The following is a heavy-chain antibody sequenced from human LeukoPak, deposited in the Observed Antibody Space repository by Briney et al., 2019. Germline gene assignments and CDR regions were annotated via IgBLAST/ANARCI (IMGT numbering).Heavy chain of an antibody. CDR2: IIPIFGTA. Sequence: SVKVSCKASGGTFSSYAISWVRQAPGQGLEWMGRIIPIFGTANYAQKFQGRVTITTDESTSTAYKELSSLRSEDTAVYYCASTSRGTHYYDSSGYYGYWGQGTLVTVSS. V-gene: IGHV1-69*05. CDR1: GGTFSSYA. J-gene: IGHJ4*02. CDR3: ASTSRGTHYYDSSGYYGY. D-gene: IGHD3-22*01.